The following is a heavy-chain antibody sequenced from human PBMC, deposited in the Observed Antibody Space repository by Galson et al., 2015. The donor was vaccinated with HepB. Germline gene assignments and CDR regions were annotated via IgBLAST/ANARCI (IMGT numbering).Heavy chain of an antibody. CDR3: AKGLDYDFWNFDS. V-gene: IGHV3-23*01. CDR1: GFTFSNAV. J-gene: IGHJ4*02. D-gene: IGHD3-3*01. CDR2: IGISGGNT. Sequence: SLRLSCAASGFTFSNAVMSWVRQAPGKSLEWASAIGISGGNTYYADSVKGRFTISRDDSKSTLYLQMNSLRGADTAVYYCAKGLDYDFWNFDSWGQGSQVAVSS.